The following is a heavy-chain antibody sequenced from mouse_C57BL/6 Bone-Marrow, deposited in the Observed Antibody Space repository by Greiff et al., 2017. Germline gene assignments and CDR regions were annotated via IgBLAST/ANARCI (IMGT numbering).Heavy chain of an antibody. CDR1: GYTFTSYW. J-gene: IGHJ3*01. D-gene: IGHD1-1*01. Sequence: QVQLKQPGAELVMPGASVKLSCKASGYTFTSYWMHWVKQRPGQGLEWIGEIDPSDSYTNYNQKFKGKSTLTVDKSSSTAYMQLSSLTSEDSAVYYCARLLRDWGQGTLVTVSA. CDR3: ARLLRD. CDR2: IDPSDSYT. V-gene: IGHV1-69*01.